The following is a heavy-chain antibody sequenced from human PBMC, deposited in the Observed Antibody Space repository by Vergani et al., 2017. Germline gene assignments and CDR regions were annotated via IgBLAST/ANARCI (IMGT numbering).Heavy chain of an antibody. CDR2: ISYDGSNK. V-gene: IGHV3-30*03. J-gene: IGHJ6*03. CDR3: ARSSGWYVYYMDV. Sequence: QVQLVESGGGVVQPGRSLRLSCAASGFTFSSYGMHWVRQAPGKGLEWVAVISYDGSNKYYADSVKGRFNISRDNSKNTLYLQMNSLRAEDTAVYYCARSSGWYVYYMDVWGKGTTVTVSS. CDR1: GFTFSSYG. D-gene: IGHD6-19*01.